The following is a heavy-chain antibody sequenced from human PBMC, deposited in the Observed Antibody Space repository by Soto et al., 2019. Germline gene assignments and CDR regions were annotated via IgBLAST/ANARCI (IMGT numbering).Heavy chain of an antibody. V-gene: IGHV1-8*01. CDR1: GYTFTDYD. J-gene: IGHJ4*02. CDR3: STWGRDGWYTGLF. CDR2: MNPSSGKT. D-gene: IGHD6-19*01. Sequence: QVQLVQSGAEVKTPGASVKVSCKASGYTFTDYDINWVRQAPGQGLEWVGRMNPSSGKTDNAQNFQARVTMTRDTSIITAYLELSNLGYEDTAVFYCSTWGRDGWYTGLFWGQGTLVTVAS.